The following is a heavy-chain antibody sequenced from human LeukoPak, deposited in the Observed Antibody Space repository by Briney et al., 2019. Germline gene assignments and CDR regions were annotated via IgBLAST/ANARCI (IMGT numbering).Heavy chain of an antibody. CDR1: GYTFTDYY. Sequence: ASVKVSCKASGYTFTDYYMHWVRQAPGQGLEWMGWINPNSGGTNYAQKFQGRVTMTRDTSISTAYMELSRLRSDDTAVYYCARDLSPEYKYIVLMVYAQDGTGYMDVWGKGTTVTVSS. V-gene: IGHV1-2*02. CDR2: INPNSGGT. D-gene: IGHD2-8*01. CDR3: ARDLSPEYKYIVLMVYAQDGTGYMDV. J-gene: IGHJ6*03.